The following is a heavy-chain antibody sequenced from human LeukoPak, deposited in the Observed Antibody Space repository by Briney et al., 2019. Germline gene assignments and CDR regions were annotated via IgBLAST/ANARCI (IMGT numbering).Heavy chain of an antibody. CDR1: GGTFSSYA. CDR2: IIPIFGTA. Sequence: GASVKVSCKASGGTFSSYAISWVRQAPGQGLEWMGGIIPIFGTANYAQKFQGRVTITADESTSTAYMELSSLRSEDTAVYYCARAPAEGSGYYLGPYYYYGMDVWGQGTTVTVSS. V-gene: IGHV1-69*13. CDR3: ARAPAEGSGYYLGPYYYYGMDV. J-gene: IGHJ6*02. D-gene: IGHD3-22*01.